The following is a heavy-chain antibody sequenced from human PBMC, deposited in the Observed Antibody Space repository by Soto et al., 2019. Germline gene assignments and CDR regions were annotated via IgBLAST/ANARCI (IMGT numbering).Heavy chain of an antibody. D-gene: IGHD6-19*01. J-gene: IGHJ6*02. V-gene: IGHV3-73*02. CDR3: ARVSVAGDYYHYGMDV. Sequence: QLVESGGGLVQPGGSLKLSCAASGFTFSGSAMHWVRQAYGKGLEWVGRIRSTANNYATVVAASVKGRFTISRDDSKNTAYLQMNSLKTEDKAMYYCARVSVAGDYYHYGMDVWGQGTTVTVSS. CDR1: GFTFSGSA. CDR2: IRSTANNYAT.